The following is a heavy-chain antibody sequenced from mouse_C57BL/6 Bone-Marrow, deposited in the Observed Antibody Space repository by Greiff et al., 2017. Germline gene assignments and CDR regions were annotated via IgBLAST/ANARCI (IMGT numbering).Heavy chain of an antibody. Sequence: EVKLVESGGGLVQPKGSLKLSCAASGFSFNTYAMNWVRQAPGKGLEWVARIRSKSNNYATYYADSVKDRFTISRDDSESMLYLQMNNLKTEDTAMYYCVRHESLYYGSSYTWFAYWGQGTLVTVSA. V-gene: IGHV10-1*01. CDR3: VRHESLYYGSSYTWFAY. D-gene: IGHD1-1*01. CDR2: IRSKSNNYAT. J-gene: IGHJ3*01. CDR1: GFSFNTYA.